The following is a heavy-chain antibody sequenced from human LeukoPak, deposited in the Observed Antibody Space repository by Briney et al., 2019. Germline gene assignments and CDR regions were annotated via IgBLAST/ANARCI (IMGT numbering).Heavy chain of an antibody. Sequence: SETLSLTCTVSGGSISSGSYCWGWIRQPPRKGLEWIGSICYSGSTYYNPSLKSRVTISVDTSKNQFSLKLSSVTAADTAVYYCARESEGSGWYNYWGQGTLVTVSS. D-gene: IGHD6-19*01. J-gene: IGHJ4*02. CDR3: ARESEGSGWYNY. V-gene: IGHV4-39*07. CDR1: GGSISSGSYC. CDR2: ICYSGST.